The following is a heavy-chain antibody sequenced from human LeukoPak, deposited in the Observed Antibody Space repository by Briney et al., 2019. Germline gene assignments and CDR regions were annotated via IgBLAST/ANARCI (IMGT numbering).Heavy chain of an antibody. CDR2: IYYSGST. CDR1: GGSISSGDYL. D-gene: IGHD3-3*01. Sequence: PSETLSLTCAVSGGSISSGDYLWSWVRQPPGKGLEWIGYIYYSGSTDYNPSLKSRVTISVGTSKNQFSLKLGSVTAADTAVYYCARDGFWSGPDAFDIWGQGTMVTVSS. J-gene: IGHJ3*02. CDR3: ARDGFWSGPDAFDI. V-gene: IGHV4-30-4*08.